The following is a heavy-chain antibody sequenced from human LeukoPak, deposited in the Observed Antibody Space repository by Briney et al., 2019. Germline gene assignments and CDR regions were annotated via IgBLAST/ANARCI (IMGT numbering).Heavy chain of an antibody. J-gene: IGHJ6*02. Sequence: PGGSLRLSCAASGFTVSSNYMSWVRQAPGKGLEWVSVIYSGGSTYYADSVKGRFTISRDNSKNTLYLQMNSLRAEDTAVYYRARDRGSRTYYYYGMDVWGQGTTVTVSS. V-gene: IGHV3-53*01. CDR1: GFTVSSNY. D-gene: IGHD1-26*01. CDR2: IYSGGST. CDR3: ARDRGSRTYYYYGMDV.